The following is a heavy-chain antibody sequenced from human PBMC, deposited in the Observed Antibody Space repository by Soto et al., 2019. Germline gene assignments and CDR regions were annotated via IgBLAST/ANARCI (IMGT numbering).Heavy chain of an antibody. CDR1: GGTFSSYA. V-gene: IGHV1-69*01. CDR3: ARGPFTYYYDRSGYSFSDY. Sequence: QVQLVQSGAEVKKPGSSVKVSCKASGGTFSSYAISWVRQAPGQGLEWMGGIIPIFGTANYAQKFQGRVTITADESTSTAYMELSSLRCEETAVYYCARGPFTYYYDRSGYSFSDYWGQGTLVTVSS. D-gene: IGHD3-22*01. CDR2: IIPIFGTA. J-gene: IGHJ4*02.